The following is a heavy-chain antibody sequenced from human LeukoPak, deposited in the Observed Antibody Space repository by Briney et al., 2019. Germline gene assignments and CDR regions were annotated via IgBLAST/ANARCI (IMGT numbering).Heavy chain of an antibody. J-gene: IGHJ4*02. D-gene: IGHD3-10*01. V-gene: IGHV3-21*01. CDR1: GFTFSSYS. CDR2: ISSSSSYI. Sequence: PGGSLRLSCAASGFTFSSYSMNWVRQAPGKGLEWVSSISSSSSYIYYADSVKGRFTISRDNAKNSLYLQMNSLRAEDTAVYYCAREHTLYGSGSYYFDYWGQGTLVTVSS. CDR3: AREHTLYGSGSYYFDY.